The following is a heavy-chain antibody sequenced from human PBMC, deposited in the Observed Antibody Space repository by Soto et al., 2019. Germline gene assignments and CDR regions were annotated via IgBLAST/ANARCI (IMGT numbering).Heavy chain of an antibody. CDR1: GFTFSSYS. V-gene: IGHV3-21*01. J-gene: IGHJ6*02. CDR3: ARDHLLVPAAHGLYYYYGMDV. D-gene: IGHD2-2*01. CDR2: ISSSSSYI. Sequence: TGGSLRLSCAASGFTFSSYSMNWVRQAPGKGLEWVSSISSSSSYIYYADSVKGRFTISRDNAKNSLYLQMNSLRAEDTAVYYCARDHLLVPAAHGLYYYYGMDVWGQGTMVTVS.